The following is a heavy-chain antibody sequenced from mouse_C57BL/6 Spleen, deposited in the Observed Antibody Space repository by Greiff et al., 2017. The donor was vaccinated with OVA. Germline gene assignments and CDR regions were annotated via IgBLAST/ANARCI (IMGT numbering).Heavy chain of an antibody. CDR3: ARKAGGYFDY. V-gene: IGHV1-82*01. Sequence: QVQLQQSGPELVKPGASVKISCKASGYAFSSSWMNWVKQRPGQGLEWIGRIYPGDGDTNYNGKFKGKATLTADKSSSTAYMQLSSLTSEDSAVYFCARKAGGYFDYWGQGTTLTVSS. J-gene: IGHJ2*01. CDR1: GYAFSSSW. CDR2: IYPGDGDT. D-gene: IGHD1-1*02.